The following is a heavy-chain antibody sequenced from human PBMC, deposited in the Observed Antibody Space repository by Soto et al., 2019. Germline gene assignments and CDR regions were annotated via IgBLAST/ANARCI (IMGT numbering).Heavy chain of an antibody. Sequence: GSLRLSCAASGFTFSSYSMNWVRQAPGKGLEWVSSISSSSYTYYADSVKGRFTISRDNSKNTLYLQMNSLRAEDTALYYCANARGSTSCYRCGMDVWGQGTTVTVSS. CDR3: ANARGSTSCYRCGMDV. CDR1: GFTFSSYS. V-gene: IGHV3-21*04. J-gene: IGHJ6*02. CDR2: ISSSSYT. D-gene: IGHD2-2*01.